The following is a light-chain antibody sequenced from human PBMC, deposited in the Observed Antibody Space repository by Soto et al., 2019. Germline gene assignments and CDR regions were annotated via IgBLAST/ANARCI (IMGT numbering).Light chain of an antibody. CDR2: KAS. J-gene: IGKJ5*01. CDR3: QHYDSYSSIT. CDR1: QSISSW. V-gene: IGKV1-5*03. Sequence: DIQMTQSPSTLSASVGDRVTITCRASQSISSWLAWYQQKPGKAPNLLIYKASTLETGVPPRFSGSGYGTEFTLTISSLQPDDFATYYCQHYDSYSSITFGQGTRLGIK.